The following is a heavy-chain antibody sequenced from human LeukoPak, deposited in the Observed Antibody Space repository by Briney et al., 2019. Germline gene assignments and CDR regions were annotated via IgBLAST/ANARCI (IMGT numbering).Heavy chain of an antibody. CDR1: GGSISSYY. J-gene: IGHJ4*02. V-gene: IGHV4-59*08. Sequence: SETLSLTCTVSGGSISSYYWSWIRQPPGKGLEWIGYIYYSGSTNYNPSLKSRVTISVDTSKNQFSLKLSSVTAADTAVYYCARRSYDSGGYEFDYWGQGSLVTVSS. CDR2: IYYSGST. CDR3: ARRSYDSGGYEFDY. D-gene: IGHD3-22*01.